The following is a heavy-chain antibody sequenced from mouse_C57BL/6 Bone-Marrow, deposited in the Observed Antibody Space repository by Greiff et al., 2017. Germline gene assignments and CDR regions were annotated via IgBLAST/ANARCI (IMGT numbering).Heavy chain of an antibody. CDR1: GYTFTSYG. CDR3: ARPTIVDWYFDV. J-gene: IGHJ1*03. V-gene: IGHV1-81*01. Sequence: QVQLKESGAELARPGASVKLSRKASGYTFTSYGISWVKQRTGQGLEWIGEIYPRSGNTYYNEKFKGKATLTADKSSSTAYMELRSLTSEDSAVYFCARPTIVDWYFDVWGTGTTVTVSS. CDR2: IYPRSGNT. D-gene: IGHD2-12*01.